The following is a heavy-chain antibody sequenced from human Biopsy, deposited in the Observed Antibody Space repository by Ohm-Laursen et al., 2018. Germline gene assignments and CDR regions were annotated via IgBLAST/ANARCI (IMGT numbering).Heavy chain of an antibody. CDR1: GFDFSDYS. J-gene: IGHJ4*02. Sequence: SLRLSCAASGFDFSDYSMSWARQAPGKGLEWISYISAAGPAMFYADSVRGRFTISRDNANNLLYLQMDSLRAEDTAVYYCARRRPIDYWGQGILVTVSS. CDR2: ISAAGPAM. V-gene: IGHV3-11*01. CDR3: ARRRPIDY.